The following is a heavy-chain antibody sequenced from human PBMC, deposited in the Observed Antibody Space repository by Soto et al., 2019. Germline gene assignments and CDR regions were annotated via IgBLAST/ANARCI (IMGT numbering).Heavy chain of an antibody. V-gene: IGHV3-33*01. CDR1: GFTFSSNG. D-gene: IGHD6-19*01. Sequence: GGSLRLSCAASGFTFSSNGMHWVRQAPGKGLEWVAVIWYDGSNKYYADSVKGRFTISRDNSKNTLYLQMNSLRAEDTAVYYCARSYSSGWQDYYYYGMDVWGQGTTVTVS. CDR2: IWYDGSNK. J-gene: IGHJ6*02. CDR3: ARSYSSGWQDYYYYGMDV.